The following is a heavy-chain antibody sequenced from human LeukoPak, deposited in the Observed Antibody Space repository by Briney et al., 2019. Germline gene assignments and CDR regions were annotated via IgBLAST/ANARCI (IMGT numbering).Heavy chain of an antibody. CDR2: INHSGST. V-gene: IGHV4-34*01. CDR3: ARGTHYYGSGSYEN. D-gene: IGHD3-10*01. CDR1: GGSFSGYY. J-gene: IGHJ4*02. Sequence: SETLSLTCAVYGGSFSGYYWSWIRQPPGKGLEWIGEINHSGSTNYNPSLKSRVTISVDTSKNQFSLKLSSVTAADTAVYYCARGTHYYGSGSYENWGQGTLVTVSS.